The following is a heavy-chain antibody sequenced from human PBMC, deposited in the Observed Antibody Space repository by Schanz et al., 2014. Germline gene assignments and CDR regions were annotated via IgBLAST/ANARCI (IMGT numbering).Heavy chain of an antibody. CDR1: GYTFAVYY. D-gene: IGHD2-2*01. CDR2: INPNSGDT. J-gene: IGHJ4*02. V-gene: IGHV1-2*02. CDR3: ARELCSSTTWYVRCGP. Sequence: QVQLVQSGAEVKKPGASVKVSCKASGYTFAVYYIHWVRQAPGQGLEFMGWINPNSGDTEYGQQFEGRVTLTRDTSIGTAYMELSSLTSDDTAVYYCARELCSSTTWYVRCGPWGQGTLVAVSS.